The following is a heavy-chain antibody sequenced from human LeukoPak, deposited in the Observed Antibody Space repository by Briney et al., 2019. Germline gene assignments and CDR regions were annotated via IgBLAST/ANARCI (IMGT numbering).Heavy chain of an antibody. D-gene: IGHD4/OR15-4a*01. J-gene: IGHJ4*02. Sequence: SLRLSCAASGFTFSRYWMHWVRQAPGKGLEWVAIISYDGNIKYQADSVKGRFTISRDDSKNTLYLQMNSLRAEDAAVYYCARDRSANSRVYYFDYWGQGTLVTVSS. CDR2: ISYDGNIK. V-gene: IGHV3-30*03. CDR3: ARDRSANSRVYYFDY. CDR1: GFTFSRYW.